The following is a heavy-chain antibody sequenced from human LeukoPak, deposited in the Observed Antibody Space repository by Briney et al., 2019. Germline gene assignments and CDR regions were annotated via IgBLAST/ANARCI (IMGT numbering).Heavy chain of an antibody. V-gene: IGHV3-23*01. CDR2: ISISVSGGST. J-gene: IGHJ4*02. CDR1: GFTFSNYA. CDR3: AKQLGYCSDGSCYFPY. Sequence: PGGSLRLSCAASGFTFSNYAMTWVRQAPGKGLEWVSSISISVSGGSTNYADSVQGRFTISRDNSKSTLCLQMNSLRAEDTAVYYCAKQLGYCSDGSCYFPYWGQGTLVTVSS. D-gene: IGHD2-15*01.